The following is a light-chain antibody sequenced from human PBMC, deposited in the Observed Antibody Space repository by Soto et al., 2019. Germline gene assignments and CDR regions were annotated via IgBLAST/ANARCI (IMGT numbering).Light chain of an antibody. CDR1: RSDVGGFNF. J-gene: IGLJ1*01. CDR2: DVS. Sequence: QSALTQPASVSGSPGQSITISCTGTRSDVGGFNFVSWYQQYPGKAPKVMIYDVSDRPSGVSNRFSGSKSGNTASLTISGLQAEDEADYYCSSYTSSSTNVFGTGTKLTGL. CDR3: SSYTSSSTNV. V-gene: IGLV2-14*01.